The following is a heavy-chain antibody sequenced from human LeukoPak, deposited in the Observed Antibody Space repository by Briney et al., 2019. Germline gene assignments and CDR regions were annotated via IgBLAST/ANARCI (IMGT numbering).Heavy chain of an antibody. Sequence: GGSLRLSCAASGITLSSYAMSWFRRAPGKGLEWVSGIGDSGGSTDYADSVKGRFTISRDNSKNTLYLQMNSLRAEDTAVYYCATKYFDSSGYYGYWGQGTLVTVSS. CDR1: GITLSSYA. CDR3: ATKYFDSSGYYGY. V-gene: IGHV3-23*01. D-gene: IGHD3-22*01. CDR2: IGDSGGST. J-gene: IGHJ4*02.